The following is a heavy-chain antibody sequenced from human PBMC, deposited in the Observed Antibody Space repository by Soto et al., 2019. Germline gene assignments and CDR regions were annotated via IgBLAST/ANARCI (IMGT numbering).Heavy chain of an antibody. CDR1: GGSISSSSFF. CDR2: IFHSGSA. J-gene: IGHJ3*01. CDR3: ARRLKEPAEKEALDL. V-gene: IGHV4-39*01. Sequence: QLQLQESGPGLVKPSETLSLTCTVSGGSISSSSFFWAWARQPPGAGLDWIASIFHSGSAYYSPPLKCRVTIYVDKSRNQFSLKLSSVTAADTAVYDCARRLKEPAEKEALDLWGQEKRVSVSS. D-gene: IGHD2-2*01.